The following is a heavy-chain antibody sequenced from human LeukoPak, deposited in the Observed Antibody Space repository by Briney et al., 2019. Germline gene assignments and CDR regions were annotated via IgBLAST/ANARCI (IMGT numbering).Heavy chain of an antibody. CDR2: IYTSGST. J-gene: IGHJ4*02. D-gene: IGHD2-2*01. Sequence: SETLSLTCTVSGDSINSFCWSWIRQPAGKGLEWIGRIYTSGSTNYSPSLKSRVTMSVDTSKNQFSLKLSSVTAADTAVYYCARDVVAAVGSFDYWGQGTQVTVSS. CDR3: ARDVVAAVGSFDY. V-gene: IGHV4-4*07. CDR1: GDSINSFC.